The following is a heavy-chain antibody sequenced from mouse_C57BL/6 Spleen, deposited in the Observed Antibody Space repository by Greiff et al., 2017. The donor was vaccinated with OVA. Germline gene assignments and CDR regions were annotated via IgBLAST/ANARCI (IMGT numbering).Heavy chain of an antibody. Sequence: VQLQESGPELVKPGASVKISCKASGYTFTDYYINWVKQRPGQGLEWIGWIFPGSGSTYYNEKFKGKATLTVVKSSSTAYMMLSSLTSEDSAVYFCARPYDGYYNAMDYWGQGTSVTVSS. CDR2: IFPGSGST. J-gene: IGHJ4*01. V-gene: IGHV1-75*01. CDR3: ARPYDGYYNAMDY. CDR1: GYTFTDYY. D-gene: IGHD2-3*01.